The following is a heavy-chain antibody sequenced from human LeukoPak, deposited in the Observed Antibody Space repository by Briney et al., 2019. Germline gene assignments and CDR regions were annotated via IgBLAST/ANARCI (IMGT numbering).Heavy chain of an antibody. J-gene: IGHJ4*02. Sequence: SETLSLTCTVSGGSISSYYWSWTRQPAGKGLEWIGRIYTSGSTNYNPSLKSRVTMSVDTSKNQFSLELSSVTAADTAVYYCARDTYYYDSSGYYAPGNFDYWGQGTLVTVSS. CDR2: IYTSGST. V-gene: IGHV4-4*07. CDR3: ARDTYYYDSSGYYAPGNFDY. CDR1: GGSISSYY. D-gene: IGHD3-22*01.